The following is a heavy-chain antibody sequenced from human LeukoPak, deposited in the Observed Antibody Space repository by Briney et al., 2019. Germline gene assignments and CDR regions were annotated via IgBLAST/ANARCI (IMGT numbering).Heavy chain of an antibody. D-gene: IGHD5-24*01. CDR3: ARDLGDGYNQPFDY. CDR1: GFTFSSYE. Sequence: GGSLRLSCAASGFTFSSYEMNWVRQAPGKGREWVAYISISGSTINYAHSVKGRFTISRDNAKHSLYPQMNSLRAEDTAVYYCARDLGDGYNQPFDYWGQGTLVTVSS. J-gene: IGHJ4*02. V-gene: IGHV3-48*03. CDR2: ISISGSTI.